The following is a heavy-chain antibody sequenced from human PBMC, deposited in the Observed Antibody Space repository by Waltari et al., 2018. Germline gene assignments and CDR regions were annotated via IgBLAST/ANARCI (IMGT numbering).Heavy chain of an antibody. CDR1: GYSLISYD. Sequence: QVQLVQSGAEVKKPGASVKVSCKASGYSLISYDINWVRQATGQGLEWMGRMNPNSGNTGYAQKFQGRVTITRNTSINTAYMELSTLRSEDTAVYYCARGGYDFWSGYWAFDIWGQGTMVTVSS. V-gene: IGHV1-8*03. J-gene: IGHJ3*02. CDR2: MNPNSGNT. D-gene: IGHD3-3*01. CDR3: ARGGYDFWSGYWAFDI.